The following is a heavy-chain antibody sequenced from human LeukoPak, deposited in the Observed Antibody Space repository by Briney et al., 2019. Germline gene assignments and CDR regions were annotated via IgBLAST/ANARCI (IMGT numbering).Heavy chain of an antibody. Sequence: SVKVSCKASGGTFSSYAISWVRQAPGQGLEWMGGIIPIFGTANYAQKFQGRVTITADESTSTAYMELSSLRSEDTAVYYCARGPPYCGGDCYLGNWFDPWGQGTLVTVSS. CDR1: GGTFSSYA. CDR3: ARGPPYCGGDCYLGNWFDP. D-gene: IGHD2-21*02. J-gene: IGHJ5*02. V-gene: IGHV1-69*13. CDR2: IIPIFGTA.